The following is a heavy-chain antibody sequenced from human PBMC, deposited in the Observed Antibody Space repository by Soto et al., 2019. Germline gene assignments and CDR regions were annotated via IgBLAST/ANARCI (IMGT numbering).Heavy chain of an antibody. J-gene: IGHJ6*02. CDR2: VYSTGGT. CDR3: VRQGIGNLHGLVDV. Sequence: QVQLQQSGPGLVKPSETLSLTCSVSSGPSSSHNWGWIRQPPGRGLEWIGYVYSTGGTSYNPSLTRWVXXSADASTNHISLTLTSVTAADPAVYYCVRQGIGNLHGLVDVWGQGTTVRVSS. CDR1: SGPSSSHN. D-gene: IGHD1-1*01. V-gene: IGHV4-59*08.